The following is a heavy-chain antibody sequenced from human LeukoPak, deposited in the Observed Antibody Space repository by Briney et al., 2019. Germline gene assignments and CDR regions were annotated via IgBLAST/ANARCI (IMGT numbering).Heavy chain of an antibody. CDR3: AKGARGAAVGFDS. J-gene: IGHJ4*02. V-gene: IGHV3-23*01. CDR1: GFTFSSYA. D-gene: IGHD6-13*01. CDR2: ISASGYST. Sequence: GRSLRLSCAASGFTFSSYAMHWVRQAPGKGLEWVSSISASGYSTYYTDSLKGRFTISRDNSKNTLYLQMNSLRAEDTTVYYCAKGARGAAVGFDSWGQGTLVTVSS.